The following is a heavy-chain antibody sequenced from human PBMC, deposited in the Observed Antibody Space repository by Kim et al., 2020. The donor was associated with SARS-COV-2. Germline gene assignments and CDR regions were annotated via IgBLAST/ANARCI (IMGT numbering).Heavy chain of an antibody. Sequence: ASVKVSCKTSGYTFTGYYIHWVRQAPGQGLEYMGWINADSGVTNYIQKFQGRVSLTRDMPISTAYLEFRRLTSDDTAVYYCTRDPQAWGQGTVITVSS. J-gene: IGHJ4*02. CDR1: GYTFTGYY. CDR2: INADSGVT. V-gene: IGHV1-2*02. CDR3: TRDPQA.